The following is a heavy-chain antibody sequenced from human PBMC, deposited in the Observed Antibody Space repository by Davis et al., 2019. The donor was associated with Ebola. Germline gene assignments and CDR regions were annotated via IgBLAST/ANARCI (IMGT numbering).Heavy chain of an antibody. CDR2: INHSGST. Sequence: SQTLSLTCAVYGGSFSGYYWRWIRQPPGKGLEWIGEINHSGSTNYNPSLKSRVTISVDTSKNQFSLKLSSVTAADTAVYYCAREARVDCSSTSCYSWFDPWGQGTLITVSS. D-gene: IGHD2-2*02. J-gene: IGHJ5*02. CDR1: GGSFSGYY. V-gene: IGHV4-34*01. CDR3: AREARVDCSSTSCYSWFDP.